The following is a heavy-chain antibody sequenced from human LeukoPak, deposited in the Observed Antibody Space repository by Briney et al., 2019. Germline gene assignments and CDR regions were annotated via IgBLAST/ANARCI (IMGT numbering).Heavy chain of an antibody. V-gene: IGHV3-48*01. CDR3: AKTKYCGADCYSWYFDD. D-gene: IGHD2-21*02. J-gene: IGHJ4*02. CDR2: ISSSSSTI. Sequence: GGSLRLSCAASGLTISSYSMNWVRQAPGKGLQWASYISSSSSTIYYADSVKGRFTISRDNSKNRLYLQMSSLRAEDTAVYYCAKTKYCGADCYSWYFDDWGQGTLVTVSA. CDR1: GLTISSYS.